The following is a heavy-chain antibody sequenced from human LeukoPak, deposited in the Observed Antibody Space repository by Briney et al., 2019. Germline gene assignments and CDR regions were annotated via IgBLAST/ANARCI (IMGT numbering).Heavy chain of an antibody. V-gene: IGHV4-39*07. CDR2: IYYSGST. J-gene: IGHJ3*02. CDR1: GGSISSSSHY. Sequence: PSETLSLTCTVSGGSISSSSHYWGWIRQPPGKGLEWIGSIYYSGSTYYNPSLKSRVTISVDTSKNQFSLKLSSVTAADTAVYYCAREPHGHTAMATYGAFDIWGQGTMVTVSS. CDR3: AREPHGHTAMATYGAFDI. D-gene: IGHD5-18*01.